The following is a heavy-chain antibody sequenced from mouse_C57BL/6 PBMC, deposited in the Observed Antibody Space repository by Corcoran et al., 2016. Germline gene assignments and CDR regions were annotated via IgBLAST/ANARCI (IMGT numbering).Heavy chain of an antibody. V-gene: IGHV1-26*01. CDR2: INPNNGGT. Sequence: EVQLQQSGPELVKPGASVKISCKASGYTFTDYYMNWVKQSHGKSLEWIGDINPNNGGTSYNQKFKGKATLTVDKSSSTAYMELRSLTSEDSAVYYCANLAPPYFDVWGTGTTVTVSS. CDR1: GYTFTDYY. J-gene: IGHJ1*03. D-gene: IGHD3-1*01. CDR3: ANLAPPYFDV.